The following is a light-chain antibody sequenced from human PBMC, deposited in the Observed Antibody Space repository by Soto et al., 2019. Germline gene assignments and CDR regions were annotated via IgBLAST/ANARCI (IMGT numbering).Light chain of an antibody. CDR1: RSDVGAFNY. J-gene: IGLJ2*01. V-gene: IGLV2-14*01. Sequence: QSALTQPASVSGSPGQSITISCTGTRSDVGAFNYVSWYQQHPGKVPKLLIYDVTDRPSGVSERFSGSKSDNTASLIISGLQPEDEADYYCSSYTTSTTLVFGGGTKVTVL. CDR2: DVT. CDR3: SSYTTSTTLV.